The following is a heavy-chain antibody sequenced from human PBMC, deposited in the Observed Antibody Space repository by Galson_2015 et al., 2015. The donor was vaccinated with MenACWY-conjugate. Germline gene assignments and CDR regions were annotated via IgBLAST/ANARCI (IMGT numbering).Heavy chain of an antibody. J-gene: IGHJ4*02. V-gene: IGHV3-66*02. D-gene: IGHD6-19*01. Sequence: SLRLSCAASGFTVSSNYMSWVRQAPGKGLEWVSVIYSGGSTYYADSVKGRFTISRDSSENTLYLQMNSLRAEDTAVYYYARVVGQWLAFDYWGQGTLVTVSS. CDR1: GFTVSSNY. CDR3: ARVVGQWLAFDY. CDR2: IYSGGST.